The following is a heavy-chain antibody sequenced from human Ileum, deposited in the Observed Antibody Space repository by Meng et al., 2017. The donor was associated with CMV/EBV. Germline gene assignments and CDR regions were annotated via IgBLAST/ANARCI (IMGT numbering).Heavy chain of an antibody. CDR2: INSDGSST. CDR1: GFTFSSYW. J-gene: IGHJ6*02. D-gene: IGHD3-10*01. V-gene: IGHV3-74*01. Sequence: GGSLRLSCAASGFTFSSYWMHWVRQAPGEGLVWVSRINSDGSSTSYGDSVKGRFTISRDNAKNTLYLQMNSLRAEDTAVYYCARDDYYGSGRGMDVWGQGTTVTVSS. CDR3: ARDDYYGSGRGMDV.